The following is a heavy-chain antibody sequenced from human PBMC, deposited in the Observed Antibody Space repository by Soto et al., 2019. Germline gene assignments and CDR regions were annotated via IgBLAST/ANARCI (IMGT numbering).Heavy chain of an antibody. J-gene: IGHJ6*02. D-gene: IGHD1-26*01. V-gene: IGHV3-7*01. CDR1: GFTFSTYW. CDR3: TTSPHRDSERVFV. CDR2: IKQDGTEK. Sequence: EVQLVEPGGGLVQPGGSLRLSCAASGFTFSTYWMSWVRRTPGKGLEWVANIKQDGTEKYYVDSVRGRLTVSRDNAKSSLYLQMNSLRVEDTAVYYCTTSPHRDSERVFVWGQGTAVTVS.